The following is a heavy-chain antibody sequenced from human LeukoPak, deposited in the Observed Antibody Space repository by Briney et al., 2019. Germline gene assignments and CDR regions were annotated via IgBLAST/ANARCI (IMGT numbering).Heavy chain of an antibody. CDR2: IYYSGSA. CDR1: GGSTSRCGYY. Sequence: SETLSLTYTLSGGSTSRCGYYWSWIRQHPGKDLEWIGYIYYSGSAFYNPSLETRLTISVDTSKNQFSLKLSSMTAADTAVYYRARVIDSSKYDLYFDLWGRGTLVTVSS. D-gene: IGHD3-22*01. V-gene: IGHV4-31*03. J-gene: IGHJ2*01. CDR3: ARVIDSSKYDLYFDL.